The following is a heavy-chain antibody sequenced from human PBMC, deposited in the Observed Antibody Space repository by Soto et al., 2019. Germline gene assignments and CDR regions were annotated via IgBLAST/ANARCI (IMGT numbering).Heavy chain of an antibody. J-gene: IGHJ4*02. CDR2: IYYSGST. CDR3: ARQQQSGELPLLDY. Sequence: WETLSLTCTVSGGSISSSSYYWGWIRQPPGKGLEWIGSIYYSGSTYYNPSLKSRVTISVDTSKNQFSLKLSSLTAADTAVYYCARQQQSGELPLLDYWGQGTLVTVSS. CDR1: GGSISSSSYY. V-gene: IGHV4-39*01. D-gene: IGHD1-26*01.